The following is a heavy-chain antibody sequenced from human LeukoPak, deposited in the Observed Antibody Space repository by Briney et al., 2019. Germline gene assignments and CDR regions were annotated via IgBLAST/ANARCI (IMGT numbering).Heavy chain of an antibody. CDR2: IYYSGST. CDR1: GGSISSGSYY. CDR3: VRDKTFEVVNFFDY. V-gene: IGHV4-39*07. D-gene: IGHD3-3*01. Sequence: SETLSLTCSVSGGSISSGSYYWGWIRQPPGKGLEWIGSIYYSGSTYYNPSLESRITVSLDTSKNQFSLKLRFVTAADTAVYYCVRDKTFEVVNFFDYWGQGTLVTVSS. J-gene: IGHJ4*02.